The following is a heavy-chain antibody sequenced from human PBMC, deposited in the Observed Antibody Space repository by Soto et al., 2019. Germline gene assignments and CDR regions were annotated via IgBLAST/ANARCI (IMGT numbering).Heavy chain of an antibody. J-gene: IGHJ6*02. CDR2: INPSGGST. V-gene: IGHV1-46*01. CDR3: ARDTGGYYYVWGSYYPVRNYYYYGMDV. Sequence: ASVKVSCKASGYTFTSYYMHWVRQAPGQGLEWMGIINPSGGSTSYAQKFQGRVTMTRDTSTSTVYMELSSLRSEDTAVYYCARDTGGYYYVWGSYYPVRNYYYYGMDVGGQGTTVTVSS. D-gene: IGHD3-10*01. CDR1: GYTFTSYY.